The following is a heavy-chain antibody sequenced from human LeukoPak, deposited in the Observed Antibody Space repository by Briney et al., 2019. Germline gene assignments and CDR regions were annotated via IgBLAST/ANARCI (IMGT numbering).Heavy chain of an antibody. CDR3: ARSYSGSYGGFDY. J-gene: IGHJ4*02. V-gene: IGHV4-4*09. D-gene: IGHD1-26*01. CDR1: GGSISSYY. CDR2: IYTSGST. Sequence: SETLSLTCTVSGGSISSYYWSWLRQPPGKGLEWIGYIYTSGSTNYNPSLQSRVTISVDTSKNQFSLKLSSVTAADTAGYYCARSYSGSYGGFDYWGQGTLFTVSS.